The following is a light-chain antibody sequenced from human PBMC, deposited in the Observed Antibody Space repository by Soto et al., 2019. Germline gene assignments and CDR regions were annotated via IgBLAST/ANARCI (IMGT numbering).Light chain of an antibody. CDR3: SSYTSSSTNYV. V-gene: IGLV2-18*02. CDR2: EVS. J-gene: IGLJ1*01. Sequence: QSVLTQPPSVSGSPGQSVTISCTGTSSDVGSYNRVSWYQQPPGTAPKLMIYEVSNRPSGVPDRFSGSKSGNTASLTISGLQAEDEADYYCSSYTSSSTNYVFGTGTKLTVL. CDR1: SSDVGSYNR.